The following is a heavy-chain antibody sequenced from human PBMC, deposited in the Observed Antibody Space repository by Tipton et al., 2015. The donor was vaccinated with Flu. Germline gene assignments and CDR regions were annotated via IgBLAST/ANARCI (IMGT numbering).Heavy chain of an antibody. D-gene: IGHD6-19*01. CDR1: GGSISGYY. Sequence: TLSLTCSVSGGSISGYYWSWLRQSPGKGLEWIGYIYFSGSTNYNPSLKSRVTISVDTSKNQFSLKLSSVTAADTAVYYCARREGSSGWFGMDVWGQGTTVTVSS. J-gene: IGHJ6*02. V-gene: IGHV4-59*08. CDR3: ARREGSSGWFGMDV. CDR2: IYFSGST.